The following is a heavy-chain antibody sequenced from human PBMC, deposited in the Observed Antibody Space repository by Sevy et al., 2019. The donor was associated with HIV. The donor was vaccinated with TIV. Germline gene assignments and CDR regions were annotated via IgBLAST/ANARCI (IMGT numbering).Heavy chain of an antibody. Sequence: ASVKVSCKASGGTFSSYAISWVRQAPGQGLEWMGGIIPIFGTANYGQKFQGRVTITADKSTSTAYMELSSLRSEDTAVYYCAREALPSYYDSSCYYRFDYRGQGTLVTVSS. V-gene: IGHV1-69*06. CDR3: AREALPSYYDSSCYYRFDY. CDR2: IIPIFGTA. J-gene: IGHJ4*02. D-gene: IGHD3-22*01. CDR1: GGTFSSYA.